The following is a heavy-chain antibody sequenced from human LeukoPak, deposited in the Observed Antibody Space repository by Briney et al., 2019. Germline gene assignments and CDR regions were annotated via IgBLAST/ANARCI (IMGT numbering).Heavy chain of an antibody. J-gene: IGHJ6*03. CDR3: ARGGPPGYYYDYYMDV. CDR2: IYYSGST. Sequence: SETLSLTCTVSGGSISSYYWSWIRQTPGKGPEWIGYIYYSGSTNFNPSLKSRVTISVDTSENQFSLKMSSVTAADTAVYFCARGGPPGYYYDYYMDVWGKGTTVTISS. CDR1: GGSISSYY. V-gene: IGHV4-59*01.